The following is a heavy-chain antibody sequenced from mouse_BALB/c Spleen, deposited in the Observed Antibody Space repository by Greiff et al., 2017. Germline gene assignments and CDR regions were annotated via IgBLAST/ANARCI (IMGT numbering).Heavy chain of an antibody. CDR3: ARRAMDY. V-gene: IGHV7-3*02. J-gene: IGHJ4*01. CDR1: GFTFTDYY. CDR2: IRNKANGYTT. Sequence: EVQLVESGGGLVQPGGSLRLSCATSGFTFTDYYMSWVRQPPGKALEWLGFIRNKANGYTTEYSASVKGRFTISRDNSQSILYLQMNTLRAEDSATYYCARRAMDYWGQGTSVTVSS.